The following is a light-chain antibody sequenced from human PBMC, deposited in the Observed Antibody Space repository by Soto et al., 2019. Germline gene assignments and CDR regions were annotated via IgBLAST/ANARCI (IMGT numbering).Light chain of an antibody. CDR2: GAS. J-gene: IGKJ1*01. CDR1: QSVSSTY. Sequence: EIVLRQYPGTLSFSPGERATLSCRASQSVSSTYLAWYQQKPGQAPRLLIYGASRRATGIPDRFSGSGSGTDFTLTISRLEPEDFAVYYCQQFHGSPRTFGQGTKVEIX. V-gene: IGKV3-20*01. CDR3: QQFHGSPRT.